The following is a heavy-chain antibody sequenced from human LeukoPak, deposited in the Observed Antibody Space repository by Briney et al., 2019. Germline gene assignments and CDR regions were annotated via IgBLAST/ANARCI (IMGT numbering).Heavy chain of an antibody. CDR1: GFTFSSHT. J-gene: IGHJ4*02. V-gene: IGHV3-21*01. CDR2: ISSSSAYI. D-gene: IGHD3-22*01. Sequence: GGSLRLSCAASGFTFSSHTMNWVRQAPGKGLEWVSSISSSSAYILYADSVKGRFTISRDNSKNTLYLQMNSLRAEDTAVYYCAKDSYYYDSSGSRLGYWGQGTLVTVSS. CDR3: AKDSYYYDSSGSRLGY.